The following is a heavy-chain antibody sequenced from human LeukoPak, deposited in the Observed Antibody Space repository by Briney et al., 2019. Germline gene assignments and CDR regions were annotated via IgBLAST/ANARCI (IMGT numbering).Heavy chain of an antibody. D-gene: IGHD5-12*01. V-gene: IGHV3-23*01. CDR1: GFTFSSYA. J-gene: IGHJ4*02. Sequence: GRSLRLSCAASGFTFSSYAMSWVRQAPGKGLEWVSVISGSGDSTYYADSVEGRCTISRDNSKDALYLQMNSLRAEDTAVYYCARGGYSGYDYDYWGQGTLVTVSS. CDR3: ARGGYSGYDYDY. CDR2: ISGSGDST.